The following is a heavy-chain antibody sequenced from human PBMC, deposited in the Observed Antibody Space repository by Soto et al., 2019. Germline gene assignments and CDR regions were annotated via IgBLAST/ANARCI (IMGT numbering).Heavy chain of an antibody. CDR3: ARDLVYCSSTSCRTFDY. Sequence: PSETLSLTCTVSGGSISSGGYYGSWIRQHPGKGLEWIGYIYYSGSTYYNPSLKSRVTISVDTSKNQFSLKLSSVTAADTAVYYCARDLVYCSSTSCRTFDYWGQGTLVTVSS. V-gene: IGHV4-31*03. D-gene: IGHD2-2*01. CDR2: IYYSGST. CDR1: GGSISSGGYY. J-gene: IGHJ4*02.